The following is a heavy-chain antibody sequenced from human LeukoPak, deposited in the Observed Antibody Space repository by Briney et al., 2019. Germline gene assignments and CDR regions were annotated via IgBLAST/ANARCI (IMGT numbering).Heavy chain of an antibody. D-gene: IGHD7-27*01. Sequence: GGSLRLSCAASGFTFSSYGMHWVRQAPGKGLEWVAVISYDGSNKYYADSVKGRFTISRDNSKNTLYLQMNSLRAEDTAVYYCARATGVYFDYWGQGTLVTASS. V-gene: IGHV3-30*03. CDR3: ARATGVYFDY. CDR2: ISYDGSNK. J-gene: IGHJ4*02. CDR1: GFTFSSYG.